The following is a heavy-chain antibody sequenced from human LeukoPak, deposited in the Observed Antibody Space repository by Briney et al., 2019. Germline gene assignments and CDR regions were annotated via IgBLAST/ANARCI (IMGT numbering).Heavy chain of an antibody. CDR3: ARDRLIGYYYDSSGYSPFDY. V-gene: IGHV1-69*05. J-gene: IGHJ4*02. CDR1: GGTFSSYA. CDR2: IIPIFGTA. D-gene: IGHD3-22*01. Sequence: ASVKVSCKASGGTFSSYAISWVRQAPGQGLEWMGGIIPIFGTANYAQKFQGRVTITTDESTSTAYMELSSLRSEDTAVYYCARDRLIGYYYDSSGYSPFDYWGQGTLVTVSS.